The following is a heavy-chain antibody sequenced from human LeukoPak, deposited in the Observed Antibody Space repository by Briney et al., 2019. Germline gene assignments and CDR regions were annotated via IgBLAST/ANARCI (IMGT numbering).Heavy chain of an antibody. D-gene: IGHD2-21*01. CDR3: ARGHNSTFDY. J-gene: IGHJ4*02. CDR2: IYYSGST. Sequence: SETLSPTCTVSGGSISSSSYYWGWIRQPPGKGLEWIGSIYYSGSTYYNPSLKSRVTISVDTSKNQFSLKLSSVTAADTAVYYCARGHNSTFDYWGQGTLVTVSS. CDR1: GGSISSSSYY. V-gene: IGHV4-39*07.